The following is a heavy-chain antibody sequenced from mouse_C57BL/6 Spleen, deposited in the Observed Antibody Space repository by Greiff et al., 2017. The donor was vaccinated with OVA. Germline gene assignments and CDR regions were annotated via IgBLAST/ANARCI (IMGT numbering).Heavy chain of an antibody. D-gene: IGHD1-1*01. CDR3: ARRTTEDYNDY. CDR1: GYTFTNYW. J-gene: IGHJ2*01. CDR2: IYPGGGYT. Sequence: VQLQESGAELVRPGTSVKMSCKASGYTFTNYWIGWAKQRPGHGLEWIGDIYPGGGYTNYNEKFKGKATLTADKSSSTAYMQFSSLTSAGSAIYYCARRTTEDYNDYWGKGTTLTVSS. V-gene: IGHV1-63*01.